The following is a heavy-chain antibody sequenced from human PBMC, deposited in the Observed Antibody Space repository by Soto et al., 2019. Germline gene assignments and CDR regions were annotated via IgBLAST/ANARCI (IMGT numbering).Heavy chain of an antibody. CDR1: GGIHSSLT. CDR3: ARVGSRDAYNYVLDY. V-gene: IGHV1-69*13. Sequence: SVKVSCKASGGIHSSLTFSWVRQAPGQGLEWMGGIHPLSGTPKYAQKFQGRLTITADEYRATTYMELSSLTSEDTAIYYCARVGSRDAYNYVLDYWGQGTLVTVSS. J-gene: IGHJ4*02. CDR2: IHPLSGTP. D-gene: IGHD1-1*01.